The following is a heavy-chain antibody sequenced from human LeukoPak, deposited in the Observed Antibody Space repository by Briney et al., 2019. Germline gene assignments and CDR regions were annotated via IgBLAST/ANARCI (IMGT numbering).Heavy chain of an antibody. J-gene: IGHJ4*02. CDR3: ARDRRTRYDSSGYYSFGY. Sequence: PGGSLRLSCAASGFTVSSNYMSWVRQAPGKGLEWVSVLSHGGSTYYADSVKGRFTISRDNSKNTLYLQMNSLRAEDTAVYYCARDRRTRYDSSGYYSFGYWGQGTLVTVSS. CDR1: GFTVSSNY. D-gene: IGHD3-22*01. V-gene: IGHV3-53*01. CDR2: LSHGGST.